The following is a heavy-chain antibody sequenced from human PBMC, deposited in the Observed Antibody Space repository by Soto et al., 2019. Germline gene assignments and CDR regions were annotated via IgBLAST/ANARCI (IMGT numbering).Heavy chain of an antibody. CDR1: GFTFSDYY. J-gene: IGHJ6*02. CDR2: ISSSSSYT. CDR3: AREGGWDIVVVQAAPGGMDV. V-gene: IGHV3-11*06. D-gene: IGHD2-2*01. Sequence: LRLSCAASGFTFSDYYMSWIRQAPGKGLEWVSYISSSSSYTNYADSVKGRFTISRDNAKNSLYLQMNSLRAEDTAVYYCAREGGWDIVVVQAAPGGMDVWGQGTTVTVSS.